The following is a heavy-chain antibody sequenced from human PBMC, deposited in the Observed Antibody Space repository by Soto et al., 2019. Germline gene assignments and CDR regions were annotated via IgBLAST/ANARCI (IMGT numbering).Heavy chain of an antibody. CDR2: INIGGSAT. D-gene: IGHD2-15*01. CDR3: VRGTNEWCGIDY. Sequence: GVSMRLSCAASGFTFSNYWMHWVRLPPGKGLLWVSRINIGGSATSYAGSVEGRFTVSRDDAKNTLYLQMNSLRDDDTAVYYCVRGTNEWCGIDYWGQGAPVTVPQ. J-gene: IGHJ4*02. V-gene: IGHV3-74*01. CDR1: GFTFSNYW.